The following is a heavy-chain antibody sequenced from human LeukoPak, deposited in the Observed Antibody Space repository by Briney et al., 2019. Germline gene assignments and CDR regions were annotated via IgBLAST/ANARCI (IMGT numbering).Heavy chain of an antibody. J-gene: IGHJ5*02. CDR2: ISGSGGST. CDR1: GFTFSSYA. V-gene: IGHV3-23*01. Sequence: GGSLRLSCAASGFTFSSYAMSWVRQAPGKGLEWVSAISGSGGSTYYADSVKGRFTISRDNSKNTLYLQMNSLRAEDTAVYYCAKDSHNLIRYNWFDPWGQGTLVTVSS. CDR3: AKDSHNLIRYNWFDP. D-gene: IGHD1-1*01.